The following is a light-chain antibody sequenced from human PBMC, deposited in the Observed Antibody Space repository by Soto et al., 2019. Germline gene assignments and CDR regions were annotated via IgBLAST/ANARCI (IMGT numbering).Light chain of an antibody. Sequence: QYALTQPPAVSGAPGQRVTLSCTGSSSNIGAGYEVHWYQQIPGTAPKVLIYSNTHRPSGVPDRFSGSKSGTSASLAITDLQAEDEADYYCQSYDNSLSGFYVFGTGTKVTVL. CDR3: QSYDNSLSGFYV. CDR2: SNT. V-gene: IGLV1-40*01. CDR1: SSNIGAGYE. J-gene: IGLJ1*01.